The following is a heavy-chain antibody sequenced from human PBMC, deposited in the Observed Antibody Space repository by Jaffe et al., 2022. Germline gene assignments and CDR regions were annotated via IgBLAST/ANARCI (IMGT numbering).Heavy chain of an antibody. V-gene: IGHV3-7*01. J-gene: IGHJ4*02. CDR2: IKQDGSEK. CDR1: GFTFSSYW. D-gene: IGHD6-13*01. Sequence: EVQLVESGGGLVQPGGSLRLSCAASGFTFSSYWMSWVRQAPGKGLEWVANIKQDGSEKYYVDSVKGRFTISRDNAKNSLYLQMNSLRAEDTAVYYCARVRSSWSPQVPYFDYWGQGTLVTVSS. CDR3: ARVRSSWSPQVPYFDY.